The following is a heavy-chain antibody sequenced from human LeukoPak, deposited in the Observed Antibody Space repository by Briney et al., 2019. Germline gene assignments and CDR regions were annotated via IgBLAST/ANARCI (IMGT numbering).Heavy chain of an antibody. Sequence: GGSLRLSCAVSGFTFSHAWMSWVRQAPGKGLEWVGRIKSKADGGTTDYAAPAKGRFTISRDDSKNTLYLQMNSLKTEDTAVYYCSTLSGGDSSNYWGQGTLVTVSS. CDR2: IKSKADGGTT. CDR3: STLSGGDSSNY. D-gene: IGHD2-21*02. CDR1: GFTFSHAW. J-gene: IGHJ4*02. V-gene: IGHV3-15*01.